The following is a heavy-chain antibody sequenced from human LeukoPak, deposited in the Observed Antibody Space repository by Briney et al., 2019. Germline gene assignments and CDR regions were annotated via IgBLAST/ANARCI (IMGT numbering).Heavy chain of an antibody. J-gene: IGHJ6*02. Sequence: GGSLRLSCAASGFTFSSYAMHWVRQAPGKGLEWVSAISGSGGSTYYADSVKGRFTISRDNSKNTLYLQMNSLRAEDTAVYYCAKALIDVRFLEWLSYSPYYYGMDVWGQGTTVTVSS. V-gene: IGHV3-23*01. CDR1: GFTFSSYA. D-gene: IGHD3-3*01. CDR3: AKALIDVRFLEWLSYSPYYYGMDV. CDR2: ISGSGGST.